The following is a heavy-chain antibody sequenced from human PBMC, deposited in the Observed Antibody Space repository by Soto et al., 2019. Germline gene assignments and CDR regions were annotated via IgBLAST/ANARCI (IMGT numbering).Heavy chain of an antibody. Sequence: GGSLRLSCAASGFTFSSYAMHWVRQAPGKGLEWVAVISYDGSNKYYADSVKGRFTISRDNSKNTLYLQMNSLRAEDTAVYYCARRIQPYYFDYWGQGTLVTVPQ. CDR2: ISYDGSNK. D-gene: IGHD5-18*01. V-gene: IGHV3-30-3*01. J-gene: IGHJ4*02. CDR1: GFTFSSYA. CDR3: ARRIQPYYFDY.